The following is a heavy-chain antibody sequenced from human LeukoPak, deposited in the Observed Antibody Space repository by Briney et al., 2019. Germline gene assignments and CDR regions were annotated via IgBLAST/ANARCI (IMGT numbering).Heavy chain of an antibody. V-gene: IGHV3-74*01. CDR3: ARDVGGYSGYDSVRTLYYFDY. CDR2: INGDGTSA. Sequence: GSLRLSCAASGFTLRNYWMHWVRQTPGKGLLWVSRINGDGTSATYAGSVKGRFTISRDNAKNSLYLQMNSLRAEDTAVYYCARDVGGYSGYDSVRTLYYFDYWGQGTLVTVSS. J-gene: IGHJ4*02. D-gene: IGHD5-12*01. CDR1: GFTLRNYW.